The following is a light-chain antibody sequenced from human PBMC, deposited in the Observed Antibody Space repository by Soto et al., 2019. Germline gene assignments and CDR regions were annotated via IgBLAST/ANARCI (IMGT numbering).Light chain of an antibody. V-gene: IGKV1-33*01. Sequence: DIQMTQSPSSLSASVGDRVTITCQASQDISNYLNWYQQKPGKAPHLLLYYASNLETGVPSRFSGSGSGTYFSFTISNLQPEDIATYYCQQYDNLPFTFGPGTKVDIK. CDR1: QDISNY. J-gene: IGKJ3*01. CDR3: QQYDNLPFT. CDR2: YAS.